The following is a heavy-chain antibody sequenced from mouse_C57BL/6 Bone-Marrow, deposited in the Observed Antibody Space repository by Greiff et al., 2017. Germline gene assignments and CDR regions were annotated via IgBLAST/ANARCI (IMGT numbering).Heavy chain of an antibody. CDR2: INPGSGGT. CDR1: GYAFTNYL. CDR3: ALYYDRYFDV. D-gene: IGHD1-1*01. V-gene: IGHV1-54*01. Sequence: VQLQQSGAELVRPGTSVKVSCKASGYAFTNYLIEWVKQRPGQGLEWIGVINPGSGGTNYNEKFKGKATLTADKSSSTAYMQLSSLTSEDSAVYFCALYYDRYFDVWGTGTTVTVSS. J-gene: IGHJ1*03.